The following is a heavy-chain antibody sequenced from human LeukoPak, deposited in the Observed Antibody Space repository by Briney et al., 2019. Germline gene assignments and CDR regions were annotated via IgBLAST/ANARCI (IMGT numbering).Heavy chain of an antibody. CDR2: IYSGGAT. V-gene: IGHV3-53*01. J-gene: IGHJ3*02. D-gene: IGHD6-13*01. CDR1: GFTVSSNY. CDR3: AGGSQIGAAGILDN. Sequence: QPGGSLRLSCAASGFTVSSNYMSWVRQAPGKGLEWVSGIYSGGATFYAESWKGRFTISRDDSKNTLYLQMNSLRAEDTAVYYCAGGSQIGAAGILDNWGQGALVTVSS.